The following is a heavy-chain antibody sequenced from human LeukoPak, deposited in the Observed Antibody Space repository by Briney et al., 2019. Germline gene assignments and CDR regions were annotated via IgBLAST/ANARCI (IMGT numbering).Heavy chain of an antibody. CDR1: GGSFSGYY. CDR2: IDHSGST. Sequence: PSETLSLTCAVYGGSFSGYYWSWIRQPPGKGREWIGEIDHSGSTNYNPSLKSRVTISVDTSKNQFSLKLSSVTAADTAVYYCARGGGTYYFDYGGQGTLVTVSS. J-gene: IGHJ4*02. D-gene: IGHD3-16*01. CDR3: ARGGGTYYFDY. V-gene: IGHV4-34*01.